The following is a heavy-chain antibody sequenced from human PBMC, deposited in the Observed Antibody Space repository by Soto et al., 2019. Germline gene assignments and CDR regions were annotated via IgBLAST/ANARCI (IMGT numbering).Heavy chain of an antibody. CDR3: ARESGIDYDILTGYLDAFDI. J-gene: IGHJ3*02. CDR2: ISAYNGNT. V-gene: IGHV1-18*01. CDR1: GYTFTSYG. Sequence: ASVKVSCKASGYTFTSYGISWVRQAPGQGLEWMGWISAYNGNTNYAQKLQGRVTMTTDTSTSTAYMELRSLRSDDTAVYYCARESGIDYDILTGYLDAFDIWGQGTMVTVSS. D-gene: IGHD3-9*01.